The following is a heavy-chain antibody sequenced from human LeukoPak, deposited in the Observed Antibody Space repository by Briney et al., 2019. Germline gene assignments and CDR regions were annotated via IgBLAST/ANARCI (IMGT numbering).Heavy chain of an antibody. D-gene: IGHD5-18*01. V-gene: IGHV4-59*01. CDR3: ARVSGYSYGYPFDH. CDR2: TYYSGST. CDR1: GGSISTYY. Sequence: PAETQSLTCTVSGGSISTYYWSWIRQPQGKGLEGIGYTYYSGSTNYDASVKGRFTISVDTSKNQYSLKLSSVTAADTAMYYCARVSGYSYGYPFDHWGQGSLVTVSS. J-gene: IGHJ4*02.